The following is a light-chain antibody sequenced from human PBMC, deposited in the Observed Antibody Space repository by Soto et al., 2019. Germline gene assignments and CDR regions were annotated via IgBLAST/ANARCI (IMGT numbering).Light chain of an antibody. J-gene: IGLJ2*01. V-gene: IGLV2-14*01. CDR1: SSDIGSYNY. CDR3: SSFAGAPVV. Sequence: QSALTQPASVSGSPGQSITISCTGTSSDIGSYNYVAWYQQFPGKTPKLIIYEVRNRPSGVSFRFSGSKSGNTASLTISGLQAEDEADYYCSSFAGAPVVFGGGTKLTVL. CDR2: EVR.